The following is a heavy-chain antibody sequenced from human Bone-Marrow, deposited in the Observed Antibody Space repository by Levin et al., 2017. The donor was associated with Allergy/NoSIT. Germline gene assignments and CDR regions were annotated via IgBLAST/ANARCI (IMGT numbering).Heavy chain of an antibody. CDR3: SSAPGFSDY. V-gene: IGHV3-66*01. J-gene: IGHJ4*02. CDR2: IYSVGST. Sequence: GESLKISCAASEFTVGNNYMAWVRQAPGKGLEWVSVIYSVGSTYYEDSVQGRFIISRDNSKNTLYLQMNSLRAEDTAVYYCSSAPGFSDYWGQGTLVTVSS. CDR1: EFTVGNNY.